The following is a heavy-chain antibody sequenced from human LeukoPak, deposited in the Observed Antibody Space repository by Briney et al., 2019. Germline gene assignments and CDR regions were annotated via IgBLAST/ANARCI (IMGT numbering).Heavy chain of an antibody. V-gene: IGHV3-20*04. J-gene: IGHJ4*02. CDR1: GFTFDDYD. CDR2: ISWNGRNT. Sequence: GGSLRLSCAASGFTFDDYDLNWVRQAPGKGLEWVSGISWNGRNTAYAESLKGRFTISRDNAKNSLYLQMNSLRAEDTAVYYCAREGTGTDYWGQGTLVTVSS. D-gene: IGHD1-1*01. CDR3: AREGTGTDY.